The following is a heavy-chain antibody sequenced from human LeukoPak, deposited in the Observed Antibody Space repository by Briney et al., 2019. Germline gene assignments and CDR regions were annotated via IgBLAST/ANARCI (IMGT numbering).Heavy chain of an antibody. Sequence: PGGSLRLSCAASGFTFSSYAMTWVRQALGKGLEWVSAISGSGGSTYYAESVKGRCTISRDNSKKTLFLQMNSLRAEDTAVYYCAKGSNNYPDNFDYWGQGTLVTVSS. CDR1: GFTFSSYA. CDR2: ISGSGGST. CDR3: AKGSNNYPDNFDY. D-gene: IGHD1-1*01. V-gene: IGHV3-23*01. J-gene: IGHJ4*02.